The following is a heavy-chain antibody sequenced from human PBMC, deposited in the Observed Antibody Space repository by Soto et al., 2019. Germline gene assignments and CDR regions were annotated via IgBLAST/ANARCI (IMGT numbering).Heavy chain of an antibody. CDR3: ARGSKNSYLGSRIFHF. CDR2: VTVTGGVA. J-gene: IGHJ4*02. D-gene: IGHD3-10*01. V-gene: IGHV3-23*01. Sequence: EVQLLESGGELVQPAGSLRLSCVASGITFGSRAMRWVRQAPVEWLQWVSTVTVTGGVAKYAASVRGWFTISRDKSKNLLYMLMRSLPAEDSAVYYCARGSKNSYLGSRIFHFWGRGALVTISS. CDR1: GITFGSRA.